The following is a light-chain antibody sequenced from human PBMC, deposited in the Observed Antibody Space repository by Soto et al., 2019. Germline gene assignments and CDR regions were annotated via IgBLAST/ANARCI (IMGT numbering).Light chain of an antibody. Sequence: EIVLTQSPGTLSLSPGERATLSCRASQSVSSSYLAWYQQKPGQAPRLLNYGASSRATGIPDRFSGSGSGTDFTLTISRLEPEDFAVYYCQLYGTSRTFGQGTTVEIK. CDR2: GAS. V-gene: IGKV3-20*01. J-gene: IGKJ1*01. CDR3: QLYGTSRT. CDR1: QSVSSSY.